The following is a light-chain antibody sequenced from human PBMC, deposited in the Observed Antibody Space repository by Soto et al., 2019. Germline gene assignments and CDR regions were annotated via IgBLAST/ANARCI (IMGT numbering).Light chain of an antibody. CDR2: WAS. CDR3: QQYDSTPWT. CDR1: QSVLYSSNNKNY. V-gene: IGKV4-1*01. Sequence: DIVMTQSPDSLAVSLGERATINCKSSQSVLYSSNNKNYLAWYQQKPGQPPKLLIYWASTRESGVPDRFSGSGSGTDFTLTISSLQAEDVAVYYCQQYDSTPWTFGQGTKVELK. J-gene: IGKJ1*01.